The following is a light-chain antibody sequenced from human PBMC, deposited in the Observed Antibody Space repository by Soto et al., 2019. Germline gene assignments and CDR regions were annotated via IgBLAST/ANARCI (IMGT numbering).Light chain of an antibody. CDR2: DVN. V-gene: IGLV2-11*01. J-gene: IGLJ2*01. CDR1: SSDVGRYNY. Sequence: QSALTQPRSVSGSPAQSVTISCTGTSSDVGRYNYVSWYQQHPGKAPKLMIYDVNNRPSGVPDRLSGSKSGNTASLTISGLQAEDEADYYCCSYAGRGLVFGGGTKLTVL. CDR3: CSYAGRGLV.